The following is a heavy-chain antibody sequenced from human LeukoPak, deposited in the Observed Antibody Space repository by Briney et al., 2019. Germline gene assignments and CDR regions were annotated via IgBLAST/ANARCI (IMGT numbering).Heavy chain of an antibody. CDR2: IYFTGNT. CDR1: GGSVSSGGYY. Sequence: SETLSLTCTVSGGSVSSGGYYWSWIRQHPGKGLEWIGYIYFTGNTYYNPSLKSRATILVDTSKNQFSLKLSSVTAADTAVYYCAREYCSGGSCYVDNAWGQGTLVTVSS. D-gene: IGHD2-15*01. J-gene: IGHJ4*02. CDR3: AREYCSGGSCYVDNA. V-gene: IGHV4-31*03.